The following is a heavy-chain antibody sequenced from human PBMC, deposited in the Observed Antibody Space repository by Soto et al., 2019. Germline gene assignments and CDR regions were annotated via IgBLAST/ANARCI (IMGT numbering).Heavy chain of an antibody. CDR3: AKARKVEYSSSGGMDV. CDR2: ISYDGSNK. D-gene: IGHD6-6*01. J-gene: IGHJ6*02. CDR1: GFTFSSYG. Sequence: QVQLVESGGGVVQPGRSLRLSCAASGFTFSSYGMHWVRQAPGKGLEWVAVISYDGSNKYYADSVKGRFTIYRDNSKNTLYLQMNSLRAEDTAVYYCAKARKVEYSSSGGMDVWGQGTTVTVSS. V-gene: IGHV3-30*18.